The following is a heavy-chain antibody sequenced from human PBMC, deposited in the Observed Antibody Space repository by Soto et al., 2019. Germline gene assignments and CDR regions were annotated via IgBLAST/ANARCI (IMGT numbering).Heavy chain of an antibody. Sequence: SETLSLTCTVSGGSISSGGYYWSWIRQHPGKGLEWIGYIYYSGSTYYNPSLKSRVTISVDTSKNQFSLKLSSVTAADTAVYYCAGAPHCSSTSCYFDYWGQGTLVTVSS. CDR2: IYYSGST. CDR3: AGAPHCSSTSCYFDY. CDR1: GGSISSGGYY. J-gene: IGHJ4*02. D-gene: IGHD2-2*01. V-gene: IGHV4-31*03.